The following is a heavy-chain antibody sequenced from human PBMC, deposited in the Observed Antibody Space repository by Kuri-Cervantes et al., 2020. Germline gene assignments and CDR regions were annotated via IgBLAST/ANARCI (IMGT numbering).Heavy chain of an antibody. V-gene: IGHV1-3*01. D-gene: IGHD2-2*01. CDR1: GYTFTSYA. Sequence: ASVNVSCKASGYTFTSYAMHWVRQAPGQRLEWMGWINAGNGNTKYSQKFQGRVTITRDTSASTAYMELRSLRSDDTAVYYCARVGVVPAAITFDYMDVWGKGTTVTVSS. J-gene: IGHJ6*03. CDR2: INAGNGNT. CDR3: ARVGVVPAAITFDYMDV.